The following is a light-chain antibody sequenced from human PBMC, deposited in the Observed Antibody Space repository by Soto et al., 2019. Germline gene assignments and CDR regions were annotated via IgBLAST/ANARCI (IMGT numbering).Light chain of an antibody. Sequence: QSVLTQPASVSGSPGQSITIACTGTSSDVGGYNYVSWYQQHPGKAPKLMIYEVSNRPSGVSNRFSGSKSGNTASLTISGLQAEDEADYYCSSYTSSSPYVFGDGTKVIV. CDR1: SSDVGGYNY. CDR2: EVS. CDR3: SSYTSSSPYV. V-gene: IGLV2-14*01. J-gene: IGLJ1*01.